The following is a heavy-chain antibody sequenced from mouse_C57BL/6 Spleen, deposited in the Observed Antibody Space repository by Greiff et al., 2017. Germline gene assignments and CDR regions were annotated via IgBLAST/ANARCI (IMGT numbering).Heavy chain of an antibody. J-gene: IGHJ4*01. CDR1: GYAFSSYW. V-gene: IGHV1-80*01. CDR2: IYPGDGDT. D-gene: IGHD2-3*01. Sequence: QVQLKESGAELVKPGASVKISCKASGYAFSSYWMNWVKQRPGKGLEWIGQIYPGDGDTNYNGKFKGKATLTADKSSSTAYMQLSSLTPADSAVYFCARLGYDSYPYYAMDYWGQGTSVTVSS. CDR3: ARLGYDSYPYYAMDY.